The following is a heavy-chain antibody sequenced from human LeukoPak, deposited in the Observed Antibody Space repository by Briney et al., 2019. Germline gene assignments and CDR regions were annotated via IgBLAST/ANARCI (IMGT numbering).Heavy chain of an antibody. D-gene: IGHD2-21*01. CDR2: ISDSGNT. J-gene: IGHJ4*02. CDR1: GFTLSSYA. Sequence: GGSLRLSCAASGFTLSSYAMSWVRQAPGRGLEWVSAISDSGNTYHADSVKGRFTISRDSSKNTLFLQMNRLRPEDAAVYYCAKAPVTTCRGAYCYPFDYWGQGTLVTVSS. V-gene: IGHV3-23*01. CDR3: AKAPVTTCRGAYCYPFDY.